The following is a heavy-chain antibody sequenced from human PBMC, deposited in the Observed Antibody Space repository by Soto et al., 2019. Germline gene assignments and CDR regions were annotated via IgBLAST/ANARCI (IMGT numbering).Heavy chain of an antibody. Sequence: GGSLRLSCAASGFTFSSYAMHWVRQAPGKGLEWVAVISYDGSNKYYADSVKGRFTISRDNSKNTLYLQMNSLRAEDTAVYYCARELYGMDVWGQGTTVTVS. CDR2: ISYDGSNK. J-gene: IGHJ6*02. CDR1: GFTFSSYA. CDR3: ARELYGMDV. V-gene: IGHV3-30-3*01.